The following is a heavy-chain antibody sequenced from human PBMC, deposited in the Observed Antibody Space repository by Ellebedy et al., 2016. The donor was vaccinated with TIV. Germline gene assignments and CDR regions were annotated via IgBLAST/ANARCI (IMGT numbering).Heavy chain of an antibody. D-gene: IGHD6-13*01. CDR2: ISDDGTSE. J-gene: IGHJ4*02. CDR1: GFTFSYYA. CDR3: AVSRWAAAGLYYFDF. Sequence: PGGSLRLSCAASGFTFSYYALHWVRQAPGKGLEWVAVISDDGTSEHYGDSVKGRFTISRDNSKNTLYMQMNSLRVEGTAVYYCAVSRWAAAGLYYFDFWGQGTLVTVSS. V-gene: IGHV3-30-3*01.